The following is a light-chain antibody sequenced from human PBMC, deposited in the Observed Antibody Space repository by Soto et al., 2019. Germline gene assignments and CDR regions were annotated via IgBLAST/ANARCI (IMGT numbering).Light chain of an antibody. CDR3: QQRLNWPPG. CDR2: DAS. CDR1: QSVTNY. Sequence: EIFSPQSPDTLSLSPGERAALTCRASQSVTNYIAWYQQRPGQAPRLLIYDASNRATGVPARFSGSRSGTDFTLTISDLEPADFGLYYCQQRLNWPPGFGQGTKVDIK. J-gene: IGKJ1*01. V-gene: IGKV3-11*01.